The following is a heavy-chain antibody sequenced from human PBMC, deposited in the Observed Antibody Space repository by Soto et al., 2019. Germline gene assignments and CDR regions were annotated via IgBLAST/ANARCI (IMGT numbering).Heavy chain of an antibody. Sequence: GGSLRLSCAASGFTFSDYYMSWIRQAPGKGLEWVSYISSSGSTIYYADSVKGRFTISRDNAKNSLYLQMNSLRAEDTAVYYCARVDIAVAGDYYYYYMDVWGKGTTVTVSS. D-gene: IGHD6-19*01. CDR3: ARVDIAVAGDYYYYYMDV. CDR2: ISSSGSTI. V-gene: IGHV3-11*01. CDR1: GFTFSDYY. J-gene: IGHJ6*03.